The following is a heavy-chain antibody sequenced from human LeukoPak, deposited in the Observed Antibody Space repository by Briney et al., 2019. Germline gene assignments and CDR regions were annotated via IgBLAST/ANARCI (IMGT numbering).Heavy chain of an antibody. D-gene: IGHD2-15*01. Sequence: PGGSLRLSCAASGFTFSSYGMHWVRQAPGKGLXXXXXXSYDGSNKYYADSVKGRFTISRDNSKNTLYLQMNSLRAEDTAVYYCAKDRWEVVASGYGMDVWGQGTTVTVSS. J-gene: IGHJ6*02. CDR3: AKDRWEVVASGYGMDV. CDR2: XSYDGSNK. V-gene: IGHV3-30*18. CDR1: GFTFSSYG.